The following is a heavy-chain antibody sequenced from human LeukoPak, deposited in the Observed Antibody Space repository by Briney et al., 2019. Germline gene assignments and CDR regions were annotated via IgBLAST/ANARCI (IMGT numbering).Heavy chain of an antibody. D-gene: IGHD3-22*01. CDR3: ARHFDSSGYNYYYGMDV. CDR1: GGSISSYY. V-gene: IGHV4-39*01. CDR2: IYYSGST. Sequence: SETLSLTCTVSGGSISSYYWGWIRQPPGKGLEWIGSIYYSGSTYYNPSLKSRVTISVDTSKNQFSLKLSSVTAADTAVYYCARHFDSSGYNYYYGMDVWGQGTTVTVSS. J-gene: IGHJ6*02.